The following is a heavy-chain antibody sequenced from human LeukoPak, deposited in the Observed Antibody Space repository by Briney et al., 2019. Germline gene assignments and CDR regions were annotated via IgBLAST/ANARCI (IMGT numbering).Heavy chain of an antibody. Sequence: GGSLRLSCVASGFIFSSYDMHWVRQATGKGLEWISAIDPAGNTWYSDSVKGRFTISRENARNSLFLQMNSLRAADTAVYYCVREPSYTGTWWYPDLWGRGTLVNVSS. D-gene: IGHD1-14*01. J-gene: IGHJ2*01. CDR2: IDPAGNT. CDR3: VREPSYTGTWWYPDL. V-gene: IGHV3-13*01. CDR1: GFIFSSYD.